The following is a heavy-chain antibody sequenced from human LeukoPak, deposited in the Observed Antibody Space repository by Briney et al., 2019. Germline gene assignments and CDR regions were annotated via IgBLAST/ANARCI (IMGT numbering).Heavy chain of an antibody. J-gene: IGHJ4*02. V-gene: IGHV4-31*03. CDR1: GGSITSGGYY. CDR3: ARAMMAGYYFDY. Sequence: PSETLSLTCTVSGGSITSGGYYWSWIRQQPGKGLEWIGYIYYSGSTYYNPSLKSRVIISGDTSKNHFSLKLSSVSAADTAVYYCARAMMAGYYFDYWGQGTLVTVSS. CDR2: IYYSGST. D-gene: IGHD3-22*01.